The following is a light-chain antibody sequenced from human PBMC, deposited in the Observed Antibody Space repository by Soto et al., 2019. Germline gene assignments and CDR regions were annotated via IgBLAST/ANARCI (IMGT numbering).Light chain of an antibody. Sequence: DIVMTQSPDSLAVSLGERATINCKSSQRVLYSSNNKNYLAWYQQKPGQHPKLLIYWASTRDSGVPDRFSGSGSGTDFTLTISSLQAEDVAVYYCQQYYSTLTWTFGQGTKVEIK. CDR3: QQYYSTLTWT. V-gene: IGKV4-1*01. CDR1: QRVLYSSNNKNY. J-gene: IGKJ1*01. CDR2: WAS.